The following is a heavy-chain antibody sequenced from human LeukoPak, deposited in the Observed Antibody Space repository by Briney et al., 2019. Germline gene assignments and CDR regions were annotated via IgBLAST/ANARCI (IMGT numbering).Heavy chain of an antibody. D-gene: IGHD1-1*01. V-gene: IGHV3-9*01. CDR3: AKDEAYTIDSYWYFDL. Sequence: GGSLRLSCAASGFTFDDYAMHWVRRAPGKGLEWVAAISWSSKERDYADSVKGRFTISRDNAENPLYLQMNSLRPEDTAFYYCAKDEAYTIDSYWYFDLWGRGTLVTVSS. CDR1: GFTFDDYA. J-gene: IGHJ2*01. CDR2: ISWSSKER.